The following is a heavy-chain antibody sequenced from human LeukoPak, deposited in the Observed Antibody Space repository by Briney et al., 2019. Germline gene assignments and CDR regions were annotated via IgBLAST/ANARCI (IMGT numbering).Heavy chain of an antibody. D-gene: IGHD4-11*01. CDR2: ISSSSGYI. Sequence: GGSLRLSCAASGFTFSSYSMNWVRQAPGKGLEWVSSISSSSGYIYYADSVKGRFTISRDNAKNSLYLQMNSLRAEDTAVYYCARDDSNYTYDYWGQGTLVTVSS. CDR3: ARDDSNYTYDY. J-gene: IGHJ4*02. CDR1: GFTFSSYS. V-gene: IGHV3-21*01.